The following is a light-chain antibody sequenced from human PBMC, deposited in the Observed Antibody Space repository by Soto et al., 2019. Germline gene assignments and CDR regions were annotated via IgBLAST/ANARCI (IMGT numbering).Light chain of an antibody. Sequence: EIVLTHSPGTLSLSPGERATLSCRASQSVSSYYLAWYQQKPGQAPRLLIYAASSRATGIPDRFSGGGSGTDFTLTISRLEPEDFAVYYCQQCGSSPWTFGQGTKV. V-gene: IGKV3-20*01. J-gene: IGKJ1*01. CDR1: QSVSSYY. CDR2: AAS. CDR3: QQCGSSPWT.